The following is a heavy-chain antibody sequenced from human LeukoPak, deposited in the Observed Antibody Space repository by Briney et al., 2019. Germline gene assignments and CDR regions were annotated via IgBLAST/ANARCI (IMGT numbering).Heavy chain of an antibody. CDR2: IYYSGST. J-gene: IGHJ6*03. CDR3: ARGRGRSYYYMDV. CDR1: GGSISSGDYY. V-gene: IGHV4-30-4*01. Sequence: PSQTLSLTCTVSGGSISSGDYYWSWIRQPPGKGLEWIGYIYYSGSTYYNPSLKSRVTISVDTSKNQFSLKLSSVTAADTAVYYCARGRGRSYYYMDVWGKGTTVTVSS.